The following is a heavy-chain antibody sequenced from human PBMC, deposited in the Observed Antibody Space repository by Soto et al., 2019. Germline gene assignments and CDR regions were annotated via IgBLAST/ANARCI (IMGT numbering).Heavy chain of an antibody. CDR2: IIPVFGTA. Sequence: QVQLVQSGAEVKKPGSSVKVSCKASGGSLSNYGISWVRQAPGQGLEWMGGIIPVFGTANYAQKFQGRVTITADESTNIVYMDVTILRSEDTAVYYCARGDATKIVVTTYYAMDVWGQGTTVTVSS. V-gene: IGHV1-69*12. J-gene: IGHJ6*02. CDR1: GGSLSNYG. CDR3: ARGDATKIVVTTYYAMDV. D-gene: IGHD4-17*01.